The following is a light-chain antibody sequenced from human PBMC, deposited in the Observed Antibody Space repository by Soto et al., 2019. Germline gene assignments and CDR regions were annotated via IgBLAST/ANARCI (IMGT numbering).Light chain of an antibody. CDR2: GAS. J-gene: IGKJ1*01. CDR3: QHYKNYPWT. Sequence: AIRMTQSPSSLSASTGDRVTITCRASQGISNWLAWYQQRPGKAPKLLVYGASTLQSGVTSRFSGSGSGTDFTLTSSGLQYEDFATYYCQHYKNYPWTFGQGTKVEVK. CDR1: QGISNW. V-gene: IGKV1-8*01.